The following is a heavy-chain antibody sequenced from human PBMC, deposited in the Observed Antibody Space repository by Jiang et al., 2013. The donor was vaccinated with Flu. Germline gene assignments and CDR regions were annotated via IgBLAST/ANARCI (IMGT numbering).Heavy chain of an antibody. Sequence: SGYTFTSYAMHWVRQAPGQRLEWMGWINAGNGNTKYSQKFQGRVTITRDTSASTAYMELSSLRSEDTAVYYCARTEAMIVVVPFDYWGQGTLVTVSS. CDR1: GYTFTSYA. J-gene: IGHJ4*02. V-gene: IGHV1-3*01. CDR3: ARTEAMIVVVPFDY. D-gene: IGHD3-22*01. CDR2: INAGNGNT.